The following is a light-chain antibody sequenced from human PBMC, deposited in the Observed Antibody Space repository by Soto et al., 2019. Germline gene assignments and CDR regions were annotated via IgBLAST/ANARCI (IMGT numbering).Light chain of an antibody. Sequence: DIQMTQSPSTLSASVGDRVTITCRASQNINDWLAWYQQKPGKAPRLLIYNASTLESGVPSRFSGSGFGTEVTLSISSLQPDDFATYYCQQYNTYSFTFGPGAKVDIK. CDR2: NAS. CDR3: QQYNTYSFT. CDR1: QNINDW. V-gene: IGKV1-5*03. J-gene: IGKJ3*01.